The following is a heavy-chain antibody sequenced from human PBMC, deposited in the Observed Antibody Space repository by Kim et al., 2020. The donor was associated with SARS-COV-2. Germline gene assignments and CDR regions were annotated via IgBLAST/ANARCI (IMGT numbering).Heavy chain of an antibody. CDR2: ISYDGSNK. Sequence: GGSLRLSCAASGFTFSSYAMHWVRQAPGKGLEWVAVISYDGSNKYYADSVKGRFTISRDNSKNTLYLQMNSLRAEDTAVYYCAALNYYVSSGYYRDAFDIWGQGTMVTVSS. D-gene: IGHD3-22*01. J-gene: IGHJ3*02. CDR1: GFTFSSYA. V-gene: IGHV3-30-3*01. CDR3: AALNYYVSSGYYRDAFDI.